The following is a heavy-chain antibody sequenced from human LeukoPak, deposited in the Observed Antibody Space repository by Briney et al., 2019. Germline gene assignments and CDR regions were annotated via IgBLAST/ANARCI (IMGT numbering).Heavy chain of an antibody. V-gene: IGHV1-2*02. CDR2: INPNSGGT. D-gene: IGHD5-18*01. Sequence: ASVKVSCKASGYTFTSYYMHWVRQAPGQGLEWMGWINPNSGGTNYAQKFQGRVTMTRDTSISTAYMELSRLRSDDTAVYYCARGGPDSYGFEKRTKNWFDPWGQGTLVTVSS. CDR3: ARGGPDSYGFEKRTKNWFDP. CDR1: GYTFTSYY. J-gene: IGHJ5*02.